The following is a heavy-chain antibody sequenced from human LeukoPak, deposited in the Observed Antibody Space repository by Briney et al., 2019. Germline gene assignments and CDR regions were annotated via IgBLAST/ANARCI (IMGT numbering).Heavy chain of an antibody. V-gene: IGHV1-18*01. CDR1: GYTFTSYG. Sequence: GASVKVSCKASGYTFTSYGISWVRQAPGQGLEWMGWISAYNGNTNYAQKLQGRVTMTTDTSTSTAYMELRSLRSDGTAVYYCARDRTYYDYVWGSSYWYFDLWGRGTLVTVSS. D-gene: IGHD3-16*01. CDR2: ISAYNGNT. CDR3: ARDRTYYDYVWGSSYWYFDL. J-gene: IGHJ2*01.